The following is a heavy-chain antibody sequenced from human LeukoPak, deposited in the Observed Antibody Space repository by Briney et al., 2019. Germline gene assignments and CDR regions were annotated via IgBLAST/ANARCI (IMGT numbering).Heavy chain of an antibody. CDR3: ARGYSSSWFLNYYYYYYMDV. V-gene: IGHV3-23*01. J-gene: IGHJ6*03. D-gene: IGHD6-13*01. CDR2: ISGSGGST. Sequence: PGGSLRLSCAASGFTFSSYGMSWVRQAPGKGLEWVSAISGSGGSTYYADSVKGRFTISRDNSKNTLYLQMGSLRAKDMAVYYCARGYSSSWFLNYYYYYYMDVWGKGTTVTVSS. CDR1: GFTFSSYG.